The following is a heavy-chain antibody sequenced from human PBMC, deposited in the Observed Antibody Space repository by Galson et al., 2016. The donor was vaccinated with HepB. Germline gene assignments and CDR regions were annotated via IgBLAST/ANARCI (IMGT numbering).Heavy chain of an antibody. D-gene: IGHD3-22*01. V-gene: IGHV3-48*01. CDR3: ARDVGYDSSGFHHYFDY. J-gene: IGHJ4*02. CDR2: IGSGSTTI. Sequence: SLRLSCAASGFTFSTYSMNWVRQAPGKGLEWVSYIGSGSTTIYYAGSVKGRFTISRDNSKNTLYLQMNSLRAEDTAVYYCARDVGYDSSGFHHYFDYWGQGTLVTVSS. CDR1: GFTFSTYS.